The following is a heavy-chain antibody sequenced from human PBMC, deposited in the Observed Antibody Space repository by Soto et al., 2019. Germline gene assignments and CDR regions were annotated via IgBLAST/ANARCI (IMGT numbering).Heavy chain of an antibody. J-gene: IGHJ4*02. CDR1: GFTFRSFV. V-gene: IGHV3-30*19. D-gene: IGHD3-16*01. CDR3: ARWGTTGGLDV. Sequence: QVQLVESGGGVVQPGTSLRRSCVGSGFTFRSFVIHWVRQAPGRGLEWVALTSYDGTNKYFGDSVKGRFTISRDNSRNTVHLQMDSLRLEDTALYYCARWGTTGGLDVWGQGTLVSVSS. CDR2: TSYDGTNK.